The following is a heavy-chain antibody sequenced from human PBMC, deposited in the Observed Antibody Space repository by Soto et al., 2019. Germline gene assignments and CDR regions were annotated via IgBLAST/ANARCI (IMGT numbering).Heavy chain of an antibody. J-gene: IGHJ3*02. CDR3: AKSQGGGPDAFDI. CDR2: ISGSGGST. V-gene: IGHV3-23*01. D-gene: IGHD3-16*01. Sequence: EVQLLESGGGLVQPGGSLRLSCAASGFTFSSYAMSWVRQAPGKGLGWVSAISGSGGSTYYADSVKGRFTISRDNSKNTLYLQMNSLRAEDTAVYYCAKSQGGGPDAFDIWGQGTMVTVSS. CDR1: GFTFSSYA.